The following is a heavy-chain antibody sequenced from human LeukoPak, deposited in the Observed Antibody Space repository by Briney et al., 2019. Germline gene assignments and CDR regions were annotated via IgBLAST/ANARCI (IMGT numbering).Heavy chain of an antibody. V-gene: IGHV4-59*01. J-gene: IGHJ3*02. D-gene: IGHD7-27*01. CDR1: GGSISSSY. Sequence: SEPLSLTCTVSGGSISSSYWSWIRQTPGKGLEWIEYIYYIGSTNYNPSLKSRVTISVDTSKNQFSLKLSSVTAADTAVYYCARDRATGVAAFDIWGQGTMVTVSS. CDR2: IYYIGST. CDR3: ARDRATGVAAFDI.